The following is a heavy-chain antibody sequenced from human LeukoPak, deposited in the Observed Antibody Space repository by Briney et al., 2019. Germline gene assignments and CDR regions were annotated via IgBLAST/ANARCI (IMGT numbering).Heavy chain of an antibody. CDR3: AKQKGAQRWLQSNYFDY. CDR1: GFTFDDYA. V-gene: IGHV3-9*01. D-gene: IGHD5-24*01. Sequence: GGSLRLSCAASGFTFDDYAMHWVRQAPGKGLEWVSGISWNSGSIGYADSVKGRFTISRDNAKNSLYLQMNSLRAEDTALYYGAKQKGAQRWLQSNYFDYWGQGTLVTVSS. CDR2: ISWNSGSI. J-gene: IGHJ4*02.